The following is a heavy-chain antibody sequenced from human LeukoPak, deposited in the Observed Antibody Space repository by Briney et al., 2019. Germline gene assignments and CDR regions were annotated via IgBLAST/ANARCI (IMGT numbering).Heavy chain of an antibody. CDR2: INHSGST. Sequence: PSETLSLTCAVYGGSFSGYYWSWIRQPPGKGLEWIGEINHSGSTNYNPSLKSRVTISVDTSKNQFSLKLSSVTAADTAVYYCARGPSGSRKLLDYWGQGTLVTVSS. J-gene: IGHJ4*02. D-gene: IGHD1-26*01. CDR1: GGSFSGYY. V-gene: IGHV4-34*01. CDR3: ARGPSGSRKLLDY.